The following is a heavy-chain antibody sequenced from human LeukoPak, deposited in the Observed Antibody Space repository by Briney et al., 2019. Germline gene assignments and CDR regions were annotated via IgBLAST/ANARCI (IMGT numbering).Heavy chain of an antibody. D-gene: IGHD1-1*01. CDR2: ISSSSYI. Sequence: PGGSLRLSCAASGFTFSSYSMNWVRQAPGKGLEWVSSISSSSYIYYADSVKGRFTISRDNAKNSLYLQMNSLRAEDTAVYYCARDSGPGTRNSAYHAWGQGTLVTVSS. V-gene: IGHV3-21*01. CDR1: GFTFSSYS. J-gene: IGHJ5*02. CDR3: ARDSGPGTRNSAYHA.